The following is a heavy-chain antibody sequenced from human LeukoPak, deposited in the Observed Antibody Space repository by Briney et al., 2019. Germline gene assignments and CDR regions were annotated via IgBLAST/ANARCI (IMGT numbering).Heavy chain of an antibody. CDR2: ISGSGGST. Sequence: GGSLRLSCAAPGFTFSSYAMSWVRQAPGKGLEWVSAISGSGGSTYYADSVKGRFTISRDNSKNTLYLQMNSLRAEDTAVYYCAKDPTYGSGSYLVNWFDPWGQGTLVTVSS. J-gene: IGHJ5*02. V-gene: IGHV3-23*01. CDR3: AKDPTYGSGSYLVNWFDP. CDR1: GFTFSSYA. D-gene: IGHD3-10*01.